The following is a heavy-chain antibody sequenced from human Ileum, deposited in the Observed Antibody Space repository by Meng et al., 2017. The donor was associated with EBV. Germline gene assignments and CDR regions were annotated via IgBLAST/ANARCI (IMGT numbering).Heavy chain of an antibody. CDR2: VNYNGDS. CDR3: ARDLRVGGAFDY. V-gene: IGHV4-61*01. CDR1: GASVTSSCYY. D-gene: IGHD1-26*01. Sequence: QVQLQQSGPGLVRPSETLSLTCTVSGASVTSSCYYWSWLRQSPGKGLEWLGYVNYNGDSTYNPSLKSRVTIFIDTSKKQFYLNLTSATAADTAIYYCARDLRVGGAFDYWGQGTLVTVSS. J-gene: IGHJ4*02.